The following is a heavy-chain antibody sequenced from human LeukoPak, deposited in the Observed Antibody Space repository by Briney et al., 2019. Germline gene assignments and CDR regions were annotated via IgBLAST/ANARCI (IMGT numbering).Heavy chain of an antibody. CDR1: GFTFSSYW. D-gene: IGHD3-22*01. V-gene: IGHV3-74*01. Sequence: GGSLRLSCAASGFTFSSYWMHWVRQAPGKGLVWVSRINHDGSSTYYADSVKGRFTISRDNAKNTVYLQMNSLRAEDTAVYYCVRDWGYDSSGYWQKYFDTWGQGTLVTVSS. CDR3: VRDWGYDSSGYWQKYFDT. J-gene: IGHJ4*02. CDR2: INHDGSST.